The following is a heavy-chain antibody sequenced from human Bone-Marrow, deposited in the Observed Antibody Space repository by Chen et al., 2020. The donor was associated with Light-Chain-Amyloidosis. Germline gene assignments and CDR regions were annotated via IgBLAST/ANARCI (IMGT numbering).Heavy chain of an antibody. CDR3: AKDPLHSSSGAFDI. V-gene: IGHV3-9*03. J-gene: IGHJ3*02. CDR1: GFTFDDYA. D-gene: IGHD6-6*01. CDR2: ISWNSGSI. Sequence: EVQLVESGGGLVQPGRSLRLSCAASGFTFDDYAMHWGRQAPGKGLEWVSGISWNSGSIGYADSVKGRFTISRDNAKNSLYLQMNSLRAEDMALYYCAKDPLHSSSGAFDIWGQGTMVTVSS.